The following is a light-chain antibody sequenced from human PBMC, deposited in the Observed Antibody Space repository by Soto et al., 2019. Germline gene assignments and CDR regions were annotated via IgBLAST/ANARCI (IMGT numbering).Light chain of an antibody. CDR2: KAS. CDR3: QQYSSYWT. CDR1: QSIGSW. Sequence: DIQMTQSPSTLSASVGDRVTLTCRASQSIGSWLAWYQQKPGKAPKVLIYKASSLESGVPSRFSGSGSGTIFTLTISSLQPEDFATYYCQQYSSYWTFGQGTKVDIK. V-gene: IGKV1-5*03. J-gene: IGKJ1*01.